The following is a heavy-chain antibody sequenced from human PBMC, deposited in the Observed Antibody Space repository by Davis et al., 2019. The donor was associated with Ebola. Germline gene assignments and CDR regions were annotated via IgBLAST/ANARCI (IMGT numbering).Heavy chain of an antibody. D-gene: IGHD6-19*01. CDR3: ARGGWGFHLDV. Sequence: PAGSLRLSCAASGFTFSTSWMTCVRQAPGKGLEWVSSISTDSNYMHYADSLKGRLTVSRDNAQNSLYLQMNSLRVEDTAVYFCARGGWGFHLDVRGQGTTVTVSS. CDR2: ISTDSNYM. CDR1: GFTFSTSW. V-gene: IGHV3-21*01. J-gene: IGHJ6*02.